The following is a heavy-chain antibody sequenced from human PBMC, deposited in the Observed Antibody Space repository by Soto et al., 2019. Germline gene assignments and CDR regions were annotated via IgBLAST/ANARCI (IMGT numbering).Heavy chain of an antibody. CDR3: ARDGGVGFYCGADCPTSVGG. J-gene: IGHJ4*03. D-gene: IGHD2-21*02. CDR2: ICHRGST. CDR1: RSSISSSNC. V-gene: IGHV4-4*02. Sequence: TCAPCRSSISSSNCWSWVRQSPRNGLDWIWGICHRGSTNYNPSLKSRVTISVDKSKSQFPLKLSSVTDADTAVYYCARDGGVGFYCGADCPTSVGGWGQGTRIIVAS.